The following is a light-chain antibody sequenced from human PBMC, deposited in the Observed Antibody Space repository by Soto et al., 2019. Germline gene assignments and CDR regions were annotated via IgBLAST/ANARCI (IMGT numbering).Light chain of an antibody. CDR2: EVS. CDR1: SIDVGGYNY. CDR3: SIYAGTNKV. J-gene: IGLJ1*01. V-gene: IGLV2-8*01. Sequence: QSVLTQAPSASGSPGQAVTISCTGTSIDVGGYNYVSWYQQHPGKAPKLMIYEVSKRPSGVPDRFSGSKSGNAASLTVSGLQSEDEAESYSSIYAGTNKVFGTGTKV.